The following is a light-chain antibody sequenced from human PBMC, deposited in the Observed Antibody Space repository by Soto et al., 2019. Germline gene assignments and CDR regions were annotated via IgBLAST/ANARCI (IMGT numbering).Light chain of an antibody. CDR1: SSDVGGYNY. V-gene: IGLV2-8*01. CDR2: EVS. J-gene: IGLJ2*01. Sequence: QSVLTQPPSASGSPGQSVTISCTGTSSDVGGYNYVSWYQQHPGKAPKLMIYEVSKRPSGVPDRFSDSKSGNTASLTVSGLQAEDEDDYYCSSYAGSNHVVCGAGTKLNVL. CDR3: SSYAGSNHVV.